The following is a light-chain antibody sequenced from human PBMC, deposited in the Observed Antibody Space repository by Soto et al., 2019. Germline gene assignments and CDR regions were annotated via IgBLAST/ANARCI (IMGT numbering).Light chain of an antibody. V-gene: IGLV1-40*01. CDR2: GNS. J-gene: IGLJ1*01. CDR1: SSNIGAGYY. CDR3: QSYDSSLSGSKV. Sequence: QAVVTQPPSVSGAPGQRVTISCTGSSSNIGAGYYVHWYQQLPGTAPKLLIYGNSNRPSGVPDRFSGSKSGTSASLAITGLQAEDEADYYCQSYDSSLSGSKVFGTGTKLTVL.